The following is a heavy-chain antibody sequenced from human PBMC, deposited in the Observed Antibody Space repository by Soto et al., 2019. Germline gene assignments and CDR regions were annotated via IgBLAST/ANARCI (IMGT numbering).Heavy chain of an antibody. CDR2: IYWGGAE. Sequence: QGTLKESGPTLVKPTQTLTLTCSFSGFSLSTSGVGVSGFRQPPGKALAGIALIYWGGAEHYRPSLKSRLSITKDTYKHHVVLIMTDMDPVDTASYYCAGGLAALPVFAFDSWGQGTLVTVSS. CDR3: AGGLAALPVFAFDS. CDR1: GFSLSTSGVG. J-gene: IGHJ3*02. D-gene: IGHD6-6*01. V-gene: IGHV2-5*02.